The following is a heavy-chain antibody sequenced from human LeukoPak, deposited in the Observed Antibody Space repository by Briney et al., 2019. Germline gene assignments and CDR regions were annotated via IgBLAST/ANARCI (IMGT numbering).Heavy chain of an antibody. D-gene: IGHD4-17*01. CDR1: GGSISSFY. CDR2: IYYSGST. J-gene: IGHJ6*02. V-gene: IGHV4-59*08. Sequence: PSETLSLTCTVSGGSISSFYWSWIRQPPGKGLEWIGYIYYSGSTNYNPSLKSRVTISVDTSKNQFSLKLSSVTAADTAVYYCASHYGSYYGVDVWGQGTTVTVSS. CDR3: ASHYGSYYGVDV.